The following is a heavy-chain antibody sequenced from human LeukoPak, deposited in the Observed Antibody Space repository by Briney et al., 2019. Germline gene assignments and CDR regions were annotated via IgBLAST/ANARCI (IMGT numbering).Heavy chain of an antibody. Sequence: ASVKVSCKASGYTFTNYHINWVRQASGQGLEWMTWINPDTGDKGYARKFQDRVTITTDASISTAYMELSSLSSEDTAVYFCARTTSMTASGYDYWGQGTLVTVSS. J-gene: IGHJ4*02. CDR2: INPDTGDK. D-gene: IGHD2-21*02. CDR3: ARTTSMTASGYDY. V-gene: IGHV1-8*03. CDR1: GYTFTNYH.